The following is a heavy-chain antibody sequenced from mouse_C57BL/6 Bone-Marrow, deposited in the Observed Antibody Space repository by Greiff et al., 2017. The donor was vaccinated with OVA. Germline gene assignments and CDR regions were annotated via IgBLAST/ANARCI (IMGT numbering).Heavy chain of an antibody. V-gene: IGHV5-6*01. D-gene: IGHD4-1*01. Sequence: EVMLVESGGDLVKPGGSLKLSCAASGFTFSSYGMSWVRQTPDKRLEWVATISSGGSYTYYPDSVKGRFTISRANAKNTLYLQMSSLKSEDTAMYYCARHVTGTSFDYWGQGTTLTVSS. CDR2: ISSGGSYT. CDR1: GFTFSSYG. CDR3: ARHVTGTSFDY. J-gene: IGHJ2*01.